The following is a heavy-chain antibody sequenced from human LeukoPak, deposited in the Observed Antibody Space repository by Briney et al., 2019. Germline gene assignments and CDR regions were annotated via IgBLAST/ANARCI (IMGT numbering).Heavy chain of an antibody. Sequence: PGGSLRLSCAASGFTFSSYWMSWVRQAPGKGLEWVANIKQDGTENFYVDSVKGRFTISRDNAKNSLYLEMNSLRAEDTAVYYCARSPAVPGFVSVDYRGQGTLVTVSS. CDR2: IKQDGTEN. J-gene: IGHJ4*02. CDR3: ARSPAVPGFVSVDY. D-gene: IGHD6-19*01. V-gene: IGHV3-7*01. CDR1: GFTFSSYW.